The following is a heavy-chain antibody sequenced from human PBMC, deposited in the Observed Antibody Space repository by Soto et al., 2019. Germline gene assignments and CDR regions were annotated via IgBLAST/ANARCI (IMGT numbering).Heavy chain of an antibody. D-gene: IGHD3-9*01. J-gene: IGHJ4*02. Sequence: QVQLVQSGAEVKKPAASVKLSCKASGYTFTSYYIHWVRQAPGQGLEWIGIINPNGGSTNYAHNFKGRLTVTRDTSTATVYMELGALTSEDTAVYYCARGLGLGDYWGQGTLVTVSS. CDR1: GYTFTSYY. CDR3: ARGLGLGDY. V-gene: IGHV1-46*01. CDR2: INPNGGST.